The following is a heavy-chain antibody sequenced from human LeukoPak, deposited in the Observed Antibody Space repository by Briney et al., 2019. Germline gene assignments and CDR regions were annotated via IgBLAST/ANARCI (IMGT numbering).Heavy chain of an antibody. V-gene: IGHV4-4*02. CDR2: IHRDGRT. CDR3: GKTDIWFNPIDY. D-gene: IGHD3-9*01. Sequence: TPSETLSLTCGVSGVSISSSEWWTWVRQSPGQGLEWIGEIHRDGRTRYNPSLKSRVTMSMDYSKNQFSLSVSSVTAADTAIYYCGKTDIWFNPIDYWGPGSLVSVSS. CDR1: GVSISSSEW. J-gene: IGHJ4*02.